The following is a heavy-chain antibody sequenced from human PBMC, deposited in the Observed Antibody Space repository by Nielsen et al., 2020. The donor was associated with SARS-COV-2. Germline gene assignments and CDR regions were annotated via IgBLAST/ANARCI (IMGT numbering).Heavy chain of an antibody. CDR1: GFTFDDYA. V-gene: IGHV3-9*01. D-gene: IGHD3-22*01. CDR3: AKDIVGDSSGYYPPYFQH. J-gene: IGHJ1*01. Sequence: LRLSCAASGFTFDDYAMHWVRQAPGKGLEWVSGISWNSGSIGYADSVKGRFTISRDNAKNSLYLQMNSLRAEDTALYYCAKDIVGDSSGYYPPYFQHWGQGTLVTVSS. CDR2: ISWNSGSI.